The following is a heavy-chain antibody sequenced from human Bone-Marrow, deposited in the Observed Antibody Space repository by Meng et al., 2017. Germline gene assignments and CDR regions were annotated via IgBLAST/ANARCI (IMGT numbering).Heavy chain of an antibody. CDR2: IYPGDSDT. CDR1: GYSFTGYW. J-gene: IGHJ3*02. D-gene: IGHD3-10*01. CDR3: ASLRRVLLWFGGGFEDAFDI. V-gene: IGHV5-51*01. Sequence: KVSCKGSGYSFTGYWIGWVRQMPGKGLEWMGIIYPGDSDTRYSPSFQGQVTISADKSISTAYLQWSSLKASDTAMYYCASLRRVLLWFGGGFEDAFDIWGQGTMVTVSS.